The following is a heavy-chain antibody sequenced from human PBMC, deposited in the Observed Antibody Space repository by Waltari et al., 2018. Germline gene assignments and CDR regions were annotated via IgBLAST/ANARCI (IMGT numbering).Heavy chain of an antibody. D-gene: IGHD5-18*01. CDR2: VFPNDSDT. J-gene: IGHJ4*02. CDR3: VRHSRGGKNYGFDY. Sequence: EVQLVQSGAEVRTPGESLKISCKGSGSSFINYCIGWVRQMPGKGLEWMGIVFPNDSDTRYSPSFQGHVTISADKSINTAYLQWSSLKASDIATYYCVRHSRGGKNYGFDYWGQGTLVTVSS. CDR1: GSSFINYC. V-gene: IGHV5-51*01.